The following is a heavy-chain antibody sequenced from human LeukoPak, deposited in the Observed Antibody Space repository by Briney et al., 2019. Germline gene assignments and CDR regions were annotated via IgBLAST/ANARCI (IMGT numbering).Heavy chain of an antibody. CDR1: GGSISSYY. CDR3: ARDYRSFRGPYYYYGMDV. J-gene: IGHJ6*02. D-gene: IGHD3-16*01. V-gene: IGHV4-59*01. CDR2: IYYSGST. Sequence: SETLSLTCTVSGGSISSYYWSWLRQPPGKGLEWIGYIYYSGSTNYNPSLKSRVTISVDTSKNQFSLKLSSVTAADTAVYYCARDYRSFRGPYYYYGMDVWGQGTTVTVSS.